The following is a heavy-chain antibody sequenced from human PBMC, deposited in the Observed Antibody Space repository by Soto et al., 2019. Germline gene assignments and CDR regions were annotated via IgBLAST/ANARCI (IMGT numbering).Heavy chain of an antibody. J-gene: IGHJ6*03. CDR1: GFTFSSYW. CDR2: INSDGSST. V-gene: IGHV3-74*01. CDR3: AKDLYSSGWYSEGYYYYYMDV. D-gene: IGHD6-19*01. Sequence: PGGSLRLSCAASGFTFSSYWMYWVRQAPGEGLVCVSRINSDGSSTNYADSVKGRFTISRDNAKNTLYLQMNSLRAEDTALYYCAKDLYSSGWYSEGYYYYYMDVWGKGTTVTVSS.